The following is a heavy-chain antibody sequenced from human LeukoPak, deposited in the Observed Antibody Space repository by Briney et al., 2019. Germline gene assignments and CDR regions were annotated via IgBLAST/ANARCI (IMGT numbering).Heavy chain of an antibody. CDR1: GYTFTSYG. V-gene: IGHV1-18*01. J-gene: IGHJ6*03. Sequence: ASAKVSCKASGYTFTSYGISWVRQAPGQGLEWMGWISAYNGNTNYAQKLQGRVTMTTDTSTSTAYMELRSLRSEDTAVYYCAREYDFWSGYHPYYYYMDVWGKGTTVTVSS. D-gene: IGHD3-3*01. CDR2: ISAYNGNT. CDR3: AREYDFWSGYHPYYYYMDV.